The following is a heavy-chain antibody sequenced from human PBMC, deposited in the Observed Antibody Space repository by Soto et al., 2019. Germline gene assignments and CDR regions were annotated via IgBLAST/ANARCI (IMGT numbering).Heavy chain of an antibody. D-gene: IGHD3-22*01. J-gene: IGHJ4*02. CDR1: GFTFSSYS. CDR3: ARDDDFNCSGYYRPHYFDF. Sequence: GGSLRLSCAASGFTFSSYSMYWVRQAPGKGQEWVSYISSSSSTIYYADSVKGRFTISRDNAKNSLYLQMNSLRDEDTAVYYCARDDDFNCSGYYRPHYFDFWGQGTLVLGSS. CDR2: ISSSSSTI. V-gene: IGHV3-48*02.